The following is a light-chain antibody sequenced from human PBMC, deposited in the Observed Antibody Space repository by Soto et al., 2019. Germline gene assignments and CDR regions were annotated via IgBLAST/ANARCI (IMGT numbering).Light chain of an antibody. CDR2: EVS. Sequence: QSALTQPASVSGYPGQSITISCTGTSSDVGGYNYVSWYQQHPGKAPKLMIYEVSNRPSGVSNRFSGSKSGNTASLTISGLQAEDEADYYCSSYTSSSTLLVFGGGTQLTVL. V-gene: IGLV2-14*01. CDR3: SSYTSSSTLLV. J-gene: IGLJ2*01. CDR1: SSDVGGYNY.